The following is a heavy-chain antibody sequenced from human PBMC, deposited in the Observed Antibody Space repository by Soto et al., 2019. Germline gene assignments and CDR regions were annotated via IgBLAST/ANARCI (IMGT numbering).Heavy chain of an antibody. J-gene: IGHJ4*02. Sequence: QVQLQQWGARLLKPSETLSLTCAVYGGSFSGYYWSWSWIRQPPGKGLEWIGEINHSGSTNYNPSLTSRVTMSVDTSKNQFSLKLSSVTAADTAVYYCTRGKTYCSGGSCYEQFDYWGQGALVTGSS. CDR2: INHSGST. D-gene: IGHD2-15*01. CDR1: GGSFSGYY. V-gene: IGHV4-34*01. CDR3: TRGKTYCSGGSCYEQFDY.